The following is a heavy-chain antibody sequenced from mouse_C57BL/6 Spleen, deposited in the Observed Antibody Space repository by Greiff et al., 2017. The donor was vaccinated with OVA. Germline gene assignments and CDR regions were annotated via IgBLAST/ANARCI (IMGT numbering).Heavy chain of an antibody. CDR3: APYDYDGFAY. V-gene: IGHV1-82*01. CDR2: IYPGDGDT. D-gene: IGHD2-4*01. Sequence: VQLQQPGPELVKPGASVKISCKASGYAFSSSWMNWVKQRPGKGLEWIGRIYPGDGDTNYNGKFKGKATLTADKSSSTAYMQLSSLTSEDSAVYFCAPYDYDGFAYWGQGTLVTVSA. J-gene: IGHJ3*01. CDR1: GYAFSSSW.